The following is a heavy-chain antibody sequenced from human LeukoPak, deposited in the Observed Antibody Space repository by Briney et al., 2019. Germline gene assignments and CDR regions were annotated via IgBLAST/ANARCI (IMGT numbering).Heavy chain of an antibody. V-gene: IGHV3-74*01. Sequence: GGSLRLSCAASGFTFSDYWMHWVRQTPGKGLVWVSRISYDGGGTNYAESVKGRFTISRDNAKNTLYLQMNSLRVEDTAVYYCVRNMVRGVVYFDSWGQGALVTVSS. CDR1: GFTFSDYW. CDR2: ISYDGGGT. CDR3: VRNMVRGVVYFDS. D-gene: IGHD3-10*01. J-gene: IGHJ4*02.